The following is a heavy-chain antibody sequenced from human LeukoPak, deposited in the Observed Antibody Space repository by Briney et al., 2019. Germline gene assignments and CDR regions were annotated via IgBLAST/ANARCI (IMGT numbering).Heavy chain of an antibody. CDR1: GFSFSSDG. D-gene: IGHD6-19*01. CDR3: VREQSSDWYRVADH. V-gene: IGHV3-30*03. Sequence: PGRSLTLSCAASGFSFSSDGMHWVRQAPGKGLEWLAVFSYDGSEIHYADSVKGRFTISKDNSKNTLYLQMNSLRVEDTGLYYCVREQSSDWYRVADHWGRGTLVIVSS. CDR2: FSYDGSEI. J-gene: IGHJ4*02.